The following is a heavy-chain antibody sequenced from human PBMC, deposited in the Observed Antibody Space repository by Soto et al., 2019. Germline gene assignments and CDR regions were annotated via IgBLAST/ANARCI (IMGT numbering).Heavy chain of an antibody. V-gene: IGHV3-23*01. J-gene: IGHJ4*02. CDR1: GFTFSSYA. CDR2: ISGSGGST. CDR3: ASRSSGWYFDY. Sequence: EVQLLESGGGLVQPGGSLRLSCAASGFTFSSYAMNWVRQAPGKGLEWVSVISGSGGSTYYVDSLKGRFTISRDNSKNTLYLQMNSLRAEDTAVFYCASRSSGWYFDYWGQGTLVTVSS. D-gene: IGHD6-19*01.